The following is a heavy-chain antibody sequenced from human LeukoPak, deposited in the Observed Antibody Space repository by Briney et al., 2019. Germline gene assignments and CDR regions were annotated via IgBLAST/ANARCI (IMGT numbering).Heavy chain of an antibody. V-gene: IGHV3-21*01. Sequence: GGSLRLSCAASGFTFSSYSMNWVRQAPGKGLEWVSSISSSSSYIYYADSVKGRFTISRDNAKNSLYLQMNSLRAEDTAVYYCARGSCSSTSCRGYYYYGMDVWGQGTTVTVSS. D-gene: IGHD2-2*01. CDR3: ARGSCSSTSCRGYYYYGMDV. CDR2: ISSSSSYI. J-gene: IGHJ6*02. CDR1: GFTFSSYS.